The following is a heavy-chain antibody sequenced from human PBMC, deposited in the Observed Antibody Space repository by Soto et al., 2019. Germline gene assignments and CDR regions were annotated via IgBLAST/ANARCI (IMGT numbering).Heavy chain of an antibody. CDR2: ISASGRTT. CDR3: ARDRRGVLDP. Sequence: PGGSLLLSWAASGLTFSTYGLSWVRQAPGKGPEWVSAISASGRTTYYADSVKGRFTISRDNSKDTLYPQMNSLRVEDTAVFYCARDRRGVLDPWGQGIPVTVSS. V-gene: IGHV3-23*01. CDR1: GLTFSTYG. J-gene: IGHJ5*02.